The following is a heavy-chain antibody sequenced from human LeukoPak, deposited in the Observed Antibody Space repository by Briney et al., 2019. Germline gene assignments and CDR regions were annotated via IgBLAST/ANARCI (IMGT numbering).Heavy chain of an antibody. J-gene: IGHJ4*02. CDR3: AKGGKWDVTPFDY. V-gene: IGHV3-23*01. CDR2: ISGGGGST. D-gene: IGHD1-26*01. CDR1: GFTFSSCA. Sequence: GGSLRLSCAASGFTFSSCAMNWVRQAPGKGLEWVSTISGGGGSTYYADSVKGRFTISRDNSKNTLYLQVNSLRAEDTAVYYCAKGGKWDVTPFDYWGQGTLVTVSS.